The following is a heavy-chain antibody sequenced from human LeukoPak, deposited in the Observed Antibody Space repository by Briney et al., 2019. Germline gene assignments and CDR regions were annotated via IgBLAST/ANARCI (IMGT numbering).Heavy chain of an antibody. J-gene: IGHJ4*02. CDR3: AREGALFSPGMIEATDY. V-gene: IGHV1-2*02. CDR1: GYTFTGYY. D-gene: IGHD3-16*01. Sequence: ASVKVSCKASGYTFTGYYMHWVRQAPGQGLEWMGWINPNSGGTNYAQKFQGRVTMTRDTSISTAYMELSRLRSDDTAVYYCAREGALFSPGMIEATDYWGKGTLVTVSS. CDR2: INPNSGGT.